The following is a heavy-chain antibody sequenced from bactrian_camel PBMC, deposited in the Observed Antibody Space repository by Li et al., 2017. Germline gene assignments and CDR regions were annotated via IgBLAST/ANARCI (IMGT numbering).Heavy chain of an antibody. CDR1: GVTSSSAY. CDR2: IYNDEINT. J-gene: IGHJ4*01. D-gene: IGHD4*01. V-gene: IGHV3-2*01. Sequence: VQLVESGGGLVQPGGSLRLSCAASGVTSSSAYMSWVRQAAGKGLQWVSSIYNDEINTYYADSVKGRFTISRDNAKNTVYLQMNSLKSEDTALYYCATGYSDFDRWGQGTQVTVS. CDR3: ATGYSDFDR.